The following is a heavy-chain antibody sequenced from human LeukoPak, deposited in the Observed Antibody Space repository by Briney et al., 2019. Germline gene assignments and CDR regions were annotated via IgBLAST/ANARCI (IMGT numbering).Heavy chain of an antibody. CDR1: GGSFSGYY. V-gene: IGHV4-34*01. CDR3: ARIDGYSSGLTYFDY. J-gene: IGHJ4*02. D-gene: IGHD6-19*01. CDR2: INHSGST. Sequence: SETLSLTCAVYGGSFSGYYWSWIRQSPGKGLEWIGEINHSGSTNYNPSLKSRVTISVDTSKNQFSLKLSSVTAADTAVYYCARIDGYSSGLTYFDYWGQGTLVTVSS.